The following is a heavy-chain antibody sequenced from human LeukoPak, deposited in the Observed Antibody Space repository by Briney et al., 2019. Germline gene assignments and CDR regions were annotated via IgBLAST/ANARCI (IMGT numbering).Heavy chain of an antibody. CDR2: ISGNGDNT. Sequence: GGSLRLSCAASGFTFSSYSMSWVRQAPGKGLEWVSAISGNGDNTWYADSVRGRFTISRDSSKNTVYLQMNSPTDEDTAVCYCAKGRGANSGPTLDYWGQGTLVTVSS. CDR1: GFTFSSYS. D-gene: IGHD6-19*01. J-gene: IGHJ4*02. CDR3: AKGRGANSGPTLDY. V-gene: IGHV3-23*01.